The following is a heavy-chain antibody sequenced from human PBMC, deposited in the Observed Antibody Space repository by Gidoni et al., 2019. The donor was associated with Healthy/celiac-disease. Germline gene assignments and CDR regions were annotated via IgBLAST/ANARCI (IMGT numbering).Heavy chain of an antibody. CDR1: GGSFSGYY. Sequence: QVQLQQWGAGLLKPSETLSLTCAVYGGSFSGYYWSWIRQPPGKGLEWIGEINHSGSTNYNPSLKSRVTISVDTSKNQFSLKLSSVTAADTAVYYCARRSVLRFLESDAGGMDVWGQGTTVTVSS. D-gene: IGHD3-3*01. V-gene: IGHV4-34*01. CDR2: INHSGST. CDR3: ARRSVLRFLESDAGGMDV. J-gene: IGHJ6*02.